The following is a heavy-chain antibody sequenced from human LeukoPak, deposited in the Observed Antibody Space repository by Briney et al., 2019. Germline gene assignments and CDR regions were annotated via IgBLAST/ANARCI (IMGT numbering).Heavy chain of an antibody. V-gene: IGHV3-23*01. CDR1: GFTFSSYA. J-gene: IGHJ4*02. Sequence: TGGSLRLSCAASGFTFSSYAMSWVRQAPGKGLEWVSTISGTGGSTYYADSVKGQFTISRDNSKNTLYLQMNSLRAEDTALYYCAKDRDSSGWYFDYWGQGTLVTVSS. CDR2: ISGTGGST. CDR3: AKDRDSSGWYFDY. D-gene: IGHD6-19*01.